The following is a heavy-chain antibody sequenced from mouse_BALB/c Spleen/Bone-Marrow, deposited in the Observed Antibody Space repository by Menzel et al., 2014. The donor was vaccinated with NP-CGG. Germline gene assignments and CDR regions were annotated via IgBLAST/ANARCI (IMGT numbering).Heavy chain of an antibody. Sequence: VQLQESGAELVKPGASVKLSRTASGYTFTGYWMHWVKQRPGQGLEWIGEINPSNGRTNYNEKIKSMTTLTVDKSSSTAYMQHISLTSEDSAVFYCARLNYGSSYIVDFWGQGTSVTVSS. J-gene: IGHJ4*01. CDR2: INPSNGRT. D-gene: IGHD1-1*01. CDR3: ARLNYGSSYIVDF. V-gene: IGHV1S81*02. CDR1: GYTFTGYW.